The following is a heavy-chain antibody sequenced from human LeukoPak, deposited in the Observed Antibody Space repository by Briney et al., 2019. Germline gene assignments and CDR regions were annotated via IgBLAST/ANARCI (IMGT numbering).Heavy chain of an antibody. V-gene: IGHV3-9*01. CDR3: AKDMKDVVVVAATKSSFDY. J-gene: IGHJ4*02. D-gene: IGHD2-15*01. CDR2: ISWNSGSI. CDR1: GFTFDDYA. Sequence: PGGSLRLSCAASGFTFDDYAMHWVRQAPGKGLEWVSGISWNSGSISYADSVKGRFTISRDNAKNSLYLQMNSLRAEDTALYYCAKDMKDVVVVAATKSSFDYWGQGTLVTVSS.